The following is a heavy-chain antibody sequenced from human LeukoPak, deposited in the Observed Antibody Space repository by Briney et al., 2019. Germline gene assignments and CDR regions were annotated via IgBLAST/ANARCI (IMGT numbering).Heavy chain of an antibody. CDR3: ARASYSYDINGWVPFDY. CDR1: GDSITSNDYY. J-gene: IGHJ4*03. CDR2: LYYRGSS. Sequence: SETLSLTCTVSGDSITSNDYYWGWIRQPPGKGLEWIASLYYRGSSFYNPSLKSRVTISGDTSKNQFSLRLSSVTAADTAVYYCARASYSYDINGWVPFDYWGQGTMVTVSS. D-gene: IGHD3-22*01. V-gene: IGHV4-39*07.